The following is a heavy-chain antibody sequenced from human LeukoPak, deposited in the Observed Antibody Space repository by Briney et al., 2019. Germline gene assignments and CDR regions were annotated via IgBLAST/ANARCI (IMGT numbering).Heavy chain of an antibody. CDR1: GFTFSSYA. D-gene: IGHD5-18*01. J-gene: IGHJ4*02. CDR3: ARVRGLGYSYGHGLEDY. V-gene: IGHV3-30-3*01. CDR2: ISYDGSNK. Sequence: GRSLRLSCAASGFTFSSYAMHWVRQAPGKGLEWVAVISYDGSNKYYADSVKGRFTISRDNSKNTLYLQMNSLRAEDTAVYYCARVRGLGYSYGHGLEDYWGQGTLVTVSS.